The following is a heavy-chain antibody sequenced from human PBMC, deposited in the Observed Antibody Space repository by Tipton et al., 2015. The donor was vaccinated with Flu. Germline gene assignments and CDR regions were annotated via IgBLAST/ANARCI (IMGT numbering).Heavy chain of an antibody. CDR1: GFTFSDYY. Sequence: SLRLSCAASGFTFSDYYMSWIRQAPGKGLEWVSYISSSGSTIYYADSVKGRFTISRDNAKNSLYLQMNSLSAEDTAVYYCARSPMVRGVYAFDIWGQGTMVTVSS. CDR3: ARSPMVRGVYAFDI. CDR2: ISSSGSTI. V-gene: IGHV3-11*01. J-gene: IGHJ3*02. D-gene: IGHD3-10*01.